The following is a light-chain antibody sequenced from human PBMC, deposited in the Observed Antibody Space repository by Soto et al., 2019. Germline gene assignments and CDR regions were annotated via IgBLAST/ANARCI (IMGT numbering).Light chain of an antibody. CDR2: SAS. CDR1: QTVISNS. Sequence: EIVLTQSPGTLSLSPGEGGTLSCRASQTVISNSLAWYQQKPGQPPRLLIYSASTRATGVPARFSGSGSGTEFTLTISSLQSEDFAVYHCQQYNGWPLGMYTFGQGTKLEIK. V-gene: IGKV3-15*01. CDR3: QQYNGWPLGMYT. J-gene: IGKJ2*01.